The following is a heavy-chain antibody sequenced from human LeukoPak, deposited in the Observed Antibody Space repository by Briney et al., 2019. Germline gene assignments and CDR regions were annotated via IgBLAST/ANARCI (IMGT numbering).Heavy chain of an antibody. Sequence: GASVKVSCKGSGYSFGSFGISWVRQAPGQGLEWMGWISAYNGNTNYAQKLQGRVTMTTDTSTSTAYMELRSLRSDDTAVYYCARDWRGYSGCNYWGQGTLVTVSS. CDR3: ARDWRGYSGCNY. CDR1: GYSFGSFG. CDR2: ISAYNGNT. V-gene: IGHV1-18*01. D-gene: IGHD5-12*01. J-gene: IGHJ4*02.